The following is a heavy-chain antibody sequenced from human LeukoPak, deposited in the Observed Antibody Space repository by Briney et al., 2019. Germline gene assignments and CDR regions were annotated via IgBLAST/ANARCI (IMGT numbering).Heavy chain of an antibody. CDR2: IKQDGSEK. CDR3: ARESFAARWD. D-gene: IGHD6-6*01. CDR1: GFTFSRYW. J-gene: IGHJ4*02. Sequence: GGSLRLSCAASGFTFSRYWMSWVRQAPGKGLEWVVNIKQDGSEKDHVDSVKGRFTISRDNAKNSLYLQMNSLTAEDTAVYYCARESFAARWDWGQGTLVTVSS. V-gene: IGHV3-7*01.